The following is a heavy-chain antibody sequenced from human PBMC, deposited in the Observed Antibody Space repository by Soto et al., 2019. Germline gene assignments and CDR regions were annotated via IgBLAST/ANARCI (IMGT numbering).Heavy chain of an antibody. CDR2: ISSSGSTI. D-gene: IGHD3-3*01. J-gene: IGHJ6*02. V-gene: IGHV3-11*01. Sequence: LRLSCAASGFTFSDYYMSWIRQAPGKGLEWVSYISSSGSTIYYADSVKGRFTISRDNAKNSLYLQMNSLRAEDTAVYYCARESYDFWSGYPPEGMDVWGQGTTVTVSS. CDR1: GFTFSDYY. CDR3: ARESYDFWSGYPPEGMDV.